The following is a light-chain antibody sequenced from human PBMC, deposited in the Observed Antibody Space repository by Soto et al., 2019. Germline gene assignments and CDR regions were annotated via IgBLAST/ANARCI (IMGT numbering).Light chain of an antibody. V-gene: IGLV3-21*02. Sequence: SYELTQPPSVSVAPGQTASIACGGDSIGSKSVNWYQQRPGQAPVVVVYDDTDRPSGVPARFSGSKSGTSASLAIAGLQAEDEGDYYCQSYDSSLSGYVFGNGTKVT. CDR3: QSYDSSLSGYV. CDR1: SIGSKS. J-gene: IGLJ1*01. CDR2: DDT.